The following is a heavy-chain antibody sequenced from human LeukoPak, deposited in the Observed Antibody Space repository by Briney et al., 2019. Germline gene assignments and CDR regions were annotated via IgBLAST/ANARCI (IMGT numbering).Heavy chain of an antibody. V-gene: IGHV1-8*01. D-gene: IGHD6-13*01. CDR3: ARGTTRQQLVRLGWMWFDP. J-gene: IGHJ5*02. CDR1: GYTFTSYD. CDR2: MDPNSGNT. Sequence: ASVKLSCKASGYTFTSYDINCVRQATGQGLEWMGWMDPNSGNTGYAQKFQGRVTMTRNTSISTAYMELSSLRSEDTAVYYCARGTTRQQLVRLGWMWFDPWGQGTLVTVSS.